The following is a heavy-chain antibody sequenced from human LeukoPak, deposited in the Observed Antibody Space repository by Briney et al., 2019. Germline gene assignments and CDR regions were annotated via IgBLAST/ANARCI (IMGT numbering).Heavy chain of an antibody. Sequence: SETLSLTCTVSGYSVSSGYYWGWIRQPPGKGLEWIASIYHSGDTYYNPSLRSRITISLATSENQFSLKLSSVTAADTAVYYCAGGYYPYYFDYWGQGTLVTVSS. CDR3: AGGYYPYYFDY. CDR2: IYHSGDT. J-gene: IGHJ4*02. CDR1: GYSVSSGYY. V-gene: IGHV4-38-2*02. D-gene: IGHD3-3*01.